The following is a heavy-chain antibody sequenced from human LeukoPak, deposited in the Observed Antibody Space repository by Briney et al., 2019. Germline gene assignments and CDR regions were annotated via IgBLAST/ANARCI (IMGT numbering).Heavy chain of an antibody. CDR2: IYYSGST. CDR3: ASGYSSGWYYFDY. D-gene: IGHD6-19*01. CDR1: GGSISGYY. J-gene: IGHJ4*02. Sequence: PSETLSLTCTVSGGSISGYYWSWIRQPPGKGLGWIGYIYYSGSTNYNPSLKSRVTISVDTSKNQFSLKLSSVTAADTAVYYCASGYSSGWYYFDYWGQGTLVTVSS. V-gene: IGHV4-59*08.